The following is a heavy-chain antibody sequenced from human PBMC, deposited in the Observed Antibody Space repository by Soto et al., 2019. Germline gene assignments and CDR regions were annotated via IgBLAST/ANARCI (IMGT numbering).Heavy chain of an antibody. CDR1: GAYTYNLGYC. CDR2: IYYSGST. CDR3: AREGYNCGPVDY. J-gene: IGHJ4*02. V-gene: IGHV4-31*03. D-gene: IGHD5-18*01. Sequence: SQTMSLTCPVAGAYTYNLGYCWNWIRENRGRGLEWIGYIYYSGSTYYDPSLKSRVTISVNTSKNPFSLKFNSVTAADTAVYYCAREGYNCGPVDYWGQGALVTVSS.